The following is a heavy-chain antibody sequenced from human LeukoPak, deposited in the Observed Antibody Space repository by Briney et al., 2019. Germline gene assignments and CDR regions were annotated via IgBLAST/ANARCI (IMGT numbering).Heavy chain of an antibody. D-gene: IGHD3-22*01. J-gene: IGHJ4*02. CDR3: AKGGEEDYYDSSGYGDY. V-gene: IGHV3-23*01. Sequence: GGSLRLSCAASGFTFSSYAMSWVRQAPGKGLEWVSAISGSGGSTYYADSVKGRFTIPRDNSKNTLNLQMNSLRAEDTAVYYCAKGGEEDYYDSSGYGDYWGQGTLVTVSS. CDR2: ISGSGGST. CDR1: GFTFSSYA.